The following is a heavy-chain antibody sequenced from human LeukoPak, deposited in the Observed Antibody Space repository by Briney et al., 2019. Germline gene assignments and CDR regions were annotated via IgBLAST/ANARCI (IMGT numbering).Heavy chain of an antibody. CDR2: INWNGGST. Sequence: GGSLRLSCAASGFTLDDYGMSWVRQAPGKGLEWVSGINWNGGSTGYADSVKGRFTICRDNAKNSLYLQMNSLRAEDMALFYCARATIFGVVGYYYYMDVWGKGTTVTVSS. J-gene: IGHJ6*03. V-gene: IGHV3-20*04. CDR3: ARATIFGVVGYYYYMDV. D-gene: IGHD3-3*01. CDR1: GFTLDDYG.